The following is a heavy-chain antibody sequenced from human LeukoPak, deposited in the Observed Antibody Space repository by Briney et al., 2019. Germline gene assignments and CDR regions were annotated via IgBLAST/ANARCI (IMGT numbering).Heavy chain of an antibody. Sequence: PSETLSLTCTVSGGSISSYYWSWIRQPPGKGLEWIGYIYYSGSTNYNPSLKSRVTISVATSKNQFSLKLSSVTAADTAVYYCARDITMVRGVWGQGTLVTVSS. D-gene: IGHD3-10*01. J-gene: IGHJ4*02. CDR2: IYYSGST. V-gene: IGHV4-59*01. CDR3: ARDITMVRGV. CDR1: GGSISSYY.